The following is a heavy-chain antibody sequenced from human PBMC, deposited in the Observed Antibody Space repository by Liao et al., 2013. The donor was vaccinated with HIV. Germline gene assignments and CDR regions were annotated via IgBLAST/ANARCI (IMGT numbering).Heavy chain of an antibody. V-gene: IGHV4-61*02. CDR1: GGSISSGGYY. D-gene: IGHD6-13*01. Sequence: QVQLQESGPGVVKPSQTLSLTCTVSGGSISSGGYYWSWIRQPAGKGLEWIGRIYTTGGTNYNPSLKSRITISVDTPKNQFSLKLNSVTAADTAVYYCASERAAAVAEYVQHWGQGTLVTVSS. CDR2: IYTTGGT. CDR3: ASERAAAVAEYVQH. J-gene: IGHJ1*01.